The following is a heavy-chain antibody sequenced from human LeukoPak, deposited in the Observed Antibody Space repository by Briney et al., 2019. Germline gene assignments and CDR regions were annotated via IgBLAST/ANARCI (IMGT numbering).Heavy chain of an antibody. D-gene: IGHD1-26*01. Sequence: ASVKGSCKASGYTFTIYAMRWVRPAPGQRLEWMGWINAGNGNTKYSRKFQGRVTITRDTSASTAYMELSSLRSEDTAVYYCARSFPLYSGSYYLVYWGQGTLVTVSS. CDR3: ARSFPLYSGSYYLVY. CDR1: GYTFTIYA. J-gene: IGHJ4*02. CDR2: INAGNGNT. V-gene: IGHV1-3*01.